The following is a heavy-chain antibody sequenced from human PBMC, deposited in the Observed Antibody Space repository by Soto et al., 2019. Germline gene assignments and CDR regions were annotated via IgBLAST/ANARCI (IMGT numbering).Heavy chain of an antibody. D-gene: IGHD3-3*01. Sequence: QVQLVQSGAEVKKPGSSVKVSCKASGGTFTSYAISWVRQAPGQGLEWMGGIIPIFGTANYAQKFQGRVTITADESTSTAYMELSSLRSEDTAVYYCARDHRRDGYNDRAGSGYWGQGTLVTVSS. CDR2: IIPIFGTA. V-gene: IGHV1-69*12. CDR1: GGTFTSYA. J-gene: IGHJ4*02. CDR3: ARDHRRDGYNDRAGSGY.